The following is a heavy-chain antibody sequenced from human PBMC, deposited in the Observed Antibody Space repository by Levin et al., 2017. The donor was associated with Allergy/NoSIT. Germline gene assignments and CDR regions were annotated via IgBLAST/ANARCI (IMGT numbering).Heavy chain of an antibody. CDR2: ISDDGSNN. V-gene: IGHV3-30*18. CDR3: AKQRSCGVGSNYGMDG. Sequence: GGSLRLSCAASGFTFSSYGMNWVRQAPGKGLEWVAFISDDGSNNYFLESVKGRFTISRDNSKNTLYLQMNSLRPDDTAVYYCAKQRSCGVGSNYGMDGWGQGTTVTVAS. J-gene: IGHJ6*02. CDR1: GFTFSSYG. D-gene: IGHD2-21*01.